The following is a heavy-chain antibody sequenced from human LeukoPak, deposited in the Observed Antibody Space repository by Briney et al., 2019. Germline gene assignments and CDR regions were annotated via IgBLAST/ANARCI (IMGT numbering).Heavy chain of an antibody. CDR1: GFTVSSNY. D-gene: IGHD3-10*01. J-gene: IGHJ4*02. V-gene: IGHV3-53*01. CDR2: IYSGGST. Sequence: GGSLRLSCAASGFTVSSNYMSWVRQAPGKGLEWVSVIYSGGSTYYADSVKGRFTISRDNSKNTLYLQMNSLRAEDTAVYYCARASPMVRGVIFDYWGQGTLVTVSS. CDR3: ARASPMVRGVIFDY.